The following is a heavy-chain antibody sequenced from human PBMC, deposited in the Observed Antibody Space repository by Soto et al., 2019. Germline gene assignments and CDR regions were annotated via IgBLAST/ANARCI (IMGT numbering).Heavy chain of an antibody. CDR3: ARDAESRIYDYVWGSLSAAWFDP. Sequence: GGSLRLSCAASGFTFSSYSMNWVRQAPGKGLEWVSYISSSSSTIYYADSVKGRFTISRDNAKNSLYLQMNSLRDEDTAVYYCARDAESRIYDYVWGSLSAAWFDPWGQGTLVTVSS. V-gene: IGHV3-48*02. D-gene: IGHD3-16*01. CDR1: GFTFSSYS. J-gene: IGHJ5*02. CDR2: ISSSSSTI.